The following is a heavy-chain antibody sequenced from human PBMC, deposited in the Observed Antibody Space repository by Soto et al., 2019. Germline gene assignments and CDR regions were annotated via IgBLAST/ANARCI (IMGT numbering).Heavy chain of an antibody. CDR3: ERRYGNPSSAAGFDY. J-gene: IGHJ4*02. CDR2: VSPYNGNR. D-gene: IGHD2-15*01. CDR1: GYTFTNYG. V-gene: IGHV1-18*01. Sequence: QVQLVQSGAEVKKSGASVKASCKASGYTFTNYGISWVRQAPGQGLEWMGWVSPYNGNRYYAQKLHGRLTLTTDTSTKKAFMELRSLSPGDTAIYYCERRYGNPSSAAGFDYWGQGTLVTVSS.